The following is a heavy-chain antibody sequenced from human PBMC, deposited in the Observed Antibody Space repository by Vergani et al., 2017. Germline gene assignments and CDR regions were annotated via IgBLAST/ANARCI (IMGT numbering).Heavy chain of an antibody. CDR2: ISGHGDRT. J-gene: IGHJ6*02. Sequence: EVHLLESGGGQVEAGGSLRLSCVASGFTFSNSAMSWVRQTSGKGLEWVSAISGHGDRTYYADSVKGRFTISRDNSKNTLYLQVDSLRAEDTAVYYCAKDELGFCGDMSCLAMDVWGQGTTVSVSS. V-gene: IGHV3-23*01. CDR1: GFTFSNSA. CDR3: AKDELGFCGDMSCLAMDV. D-gene: IGHD2-15*01.